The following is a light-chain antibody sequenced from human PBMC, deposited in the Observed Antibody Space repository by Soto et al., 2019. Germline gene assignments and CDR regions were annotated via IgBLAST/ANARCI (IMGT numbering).Light chain of an antibody. CDR2: HAS. CDR1: QSISSS. V-gene: IGKV1-5*01. CDR3: QQYESYPYS. Sequence: IQMTQSPSTVSASVGHRVTITCRASQSISSSLAWYQQKPGKAPKVLIYHASSLDSGVPSRFSGSGYGTEFTLTVSSLQPGDFATYSCQQYESYPYSFGQGTKLEIK. J-gene: IGKJ2*01.